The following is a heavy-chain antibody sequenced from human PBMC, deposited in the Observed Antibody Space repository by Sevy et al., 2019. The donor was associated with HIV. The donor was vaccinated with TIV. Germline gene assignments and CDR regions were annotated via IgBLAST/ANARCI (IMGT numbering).Heavy chain of an antibody. V-gene: IGHV4-61*01. Sequence: SDTLSLTCTVSGGSVSSGSYYWSWIRQPPGKGLEWIGYIYYSGSTNYNPSLKSRVTISVDTSKNQFSLKLSSVTAADTAVYYCARDQDLDYIGAFDIWGQGTMVTVSS. D-gene: IGHD2-2*02. J-gene: IGHJ3*02. CDR3: ARDQDLDYIGAFDI. CDR2: IYYSGST. CDR1: GGSVSSGSYY.